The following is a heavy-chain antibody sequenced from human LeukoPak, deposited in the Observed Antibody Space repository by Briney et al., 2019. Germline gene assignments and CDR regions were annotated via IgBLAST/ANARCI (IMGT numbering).Heavy chain of an antibody. V-gene: IGHV3-21*01. CDR1: GFTFSSYS. J-gene: IGHJ3*02. CDR2: ISSSSSYI. Sequence: GRSLRLSCAASGFTFSSYSMNWVRQAPGKRLEWVSSISSSSSYIYYADSVKGRFPIPTDHAKNSPYLQMNSLRPRAPPMNSCARGRGGGFDLDVSDMGGEGTMVTVSS. D-gene: IGHD3-9*01. CDR3: ARGRGGGFDLDVSDM.